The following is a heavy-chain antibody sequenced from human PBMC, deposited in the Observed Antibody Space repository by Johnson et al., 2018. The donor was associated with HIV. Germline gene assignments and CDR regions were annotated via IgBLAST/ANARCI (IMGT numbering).Heavy chain of an antibody. J-gene: IGHJ3*02. V-gene: IGHV3-30-3*01. CDR3: ARARGQLTRGDDAFDI. CDR1: GFTVSSNY. CDR2: ISYDGSTK. D-gene: IGHD6-13*01. Sequence: MQLVESGGGLVPPGGSLRLSCAASGFTVSSNYMSWVRQAPGKGLEWVAIISYDGSTKYYADSVKGRFTISRDNSKNSLYLQMNTLRAEDTAVYYCARARGQLTRGDDAFDIWGQGTMVTVSS.